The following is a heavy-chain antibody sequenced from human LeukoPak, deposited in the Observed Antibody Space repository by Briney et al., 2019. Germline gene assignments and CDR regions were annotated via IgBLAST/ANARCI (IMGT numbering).Heavy chain of an antibody. V-gene: IGHV4-34*01. CDR2: INHSGSS. CDR1: GGSFSGYY. J-gene: IGHJ5*01. Sequence: SETLSLTCAVYGGSFSGYYWSWIRQPPGKGLEWIGEINHSGSSNYNPSLKSRVTISVDTSKNQFSLKLSSVTAADMAVYYCARAPSRYDVLTGYYGGWFDSWGQGTLVTVSS. CDR3: ARAPSRYDVLTGYYGGWFDS. D-gene: IGHD3-9*01.